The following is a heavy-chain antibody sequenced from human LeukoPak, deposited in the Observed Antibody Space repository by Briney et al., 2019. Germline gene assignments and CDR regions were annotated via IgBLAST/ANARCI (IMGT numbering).Heavy chain of an antibody. CDR2: IRYDGSNE. Sequence: GGSLRLSCAASGFTFSNFGMHWVRQAPGKGLEWVAFIRYDGSNEYYADSVKGRFTISRDNSKNTLFLQMNSLRAEDTAVYYCAKGPNTYYDFWSGYYGSYYYYMDVWGKGTTVTVSS. CDR1: GFTFSNFG. V-gene: IGHV3-30*02. D-gene: IGHD3-3*01. J-gene: IGHJ6*03. CDR3: AKGPNTYYDFWSGYYGSYYYYMDV.